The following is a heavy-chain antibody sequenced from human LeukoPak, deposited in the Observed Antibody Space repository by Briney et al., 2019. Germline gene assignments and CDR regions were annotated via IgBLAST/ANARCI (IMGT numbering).Heavy chain of an antibody. V-gene: IGHV3-21*01. Sequence: GGSLRLSCAASGFTFSSYSMNWVRQAPGKGLEWVSSISSSSSYIYYADSVEGRFTISRDNAKNSLYLQMNSLRAEDTAVYYCARAGEYYDFAGYYMDVWGKGTTVTVSS. CDR1: GFTFSSYS. CDR2: ISSSSSYI. J-gene: IGHJ6*03. CDR3: ARAGEYYDFAGYYMDV. D-gene: IGHD3-3*01.